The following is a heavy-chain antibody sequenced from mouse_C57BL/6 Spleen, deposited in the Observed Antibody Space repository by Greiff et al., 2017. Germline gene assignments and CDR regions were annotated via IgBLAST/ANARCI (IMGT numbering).Heavy chain of an antibody. D-gene: IGHD1-1*01. Sequence: QVQLQQPGTELVKPGASVKLSCKASGYTFTSYWMHWVKQRPGQGLEWIGNINPSNGGTNYNEKFKSKATLTVDKSSSTAYMQLSSLPSEDSAVYYCARGDYYGSSSYWYFDVWGTGTTVTVSS. CDR1: GYTFTSYW. J-gene: IGHJ1*03. CDR2: INPSNGGT. CDR3: ARGDYYGSSSYWYFDV. V-gene: IGHV1-53*01.